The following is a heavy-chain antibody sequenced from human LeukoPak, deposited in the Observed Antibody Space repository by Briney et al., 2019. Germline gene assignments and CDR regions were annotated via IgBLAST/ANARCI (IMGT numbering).Heavy chain of an antibody. CDR2: ISGSGGST. V-gene: IGHV3-23*01. D-gene: IGHD3-22*01. Sequence: GGSLRLSCAASGFTFSSYAMSWVRQAPGKGLEWVSAISGSGGSTYYADSVKGRFTISRDNSKNTLYLQMNSLGAEDTAVYYCAKDLPSYYYDLSDAFDIWGQGTMVTVSS. CDR1: GFTFSSYA. J-gene: IGHJ3*02. CDR3: AKDLPSYYYDLSDAFDI.